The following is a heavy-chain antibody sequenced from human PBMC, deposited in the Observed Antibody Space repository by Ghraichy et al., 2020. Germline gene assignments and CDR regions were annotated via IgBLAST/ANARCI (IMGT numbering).Heavy chain of an antibody. CDR3: ARGSGYIIDN. Sequence: GESLNISCAASAFTFRNSWMHWVRQALGKGLEWLAIINQDGSNKLYVDSVKGRFTISRDNAKNSVYLQMDSLRVEDTAVYYCARGSGYIIDNWGQGTLVTVSS. CDR2: INQDGSNK. CDR1: AFTFRNSW. V-gene: IGHV3-7*01. D-gene: IGHD5-12*01. J-gene: IGHJ4*02.